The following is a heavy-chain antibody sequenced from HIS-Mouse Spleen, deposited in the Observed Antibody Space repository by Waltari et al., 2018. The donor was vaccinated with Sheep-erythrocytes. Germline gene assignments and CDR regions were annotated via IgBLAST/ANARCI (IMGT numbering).Heavy chain of an antibody. V-gene: IGHV4-39*01. J-gene: IGHJ3*02. CDR1: GGSISSSSYY. CDR2: IYYSGST. Sequence: QLQLQESGPGLVKPSETLSLTCTVSGGSISSSSYYRGWIRQPPGKGLEWIGSIYYSGSTYYNPSLKSRVTISVDTSKNQFSLKLSSVTAADTAVYYCARLFDYVWGSYLGRPAFDIWGQGTMVTVSS. CDR3: ARLFDYVWGSYLGRPAFDI. D-gene: IGHD3-16*02.